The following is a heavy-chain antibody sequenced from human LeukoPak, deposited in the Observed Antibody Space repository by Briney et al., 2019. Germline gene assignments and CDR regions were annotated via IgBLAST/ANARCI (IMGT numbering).Heavy chain of an antibody. D-gene: IGHD5-18*01. Sequence: PGGSLRLSCAASGFTFSSYSMNWVRQAPGKGLEWVSSISSSSYIYYADSVKGRFTISRDNAKNSLYLQMNSLRAEDTAVYYCARETNVDTAMVPWGQGTLVTVSS. V-gene: IGHV3-21*01. CDR2: ISSSSYI. CDR3: ARETNVDTAMVP. CDR1: GFTFSSYS. J-gene: IGHJ5*02.